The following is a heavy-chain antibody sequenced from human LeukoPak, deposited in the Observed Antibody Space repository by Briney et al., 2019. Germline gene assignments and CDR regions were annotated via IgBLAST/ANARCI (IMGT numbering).Heavy chain of an antibody. V-gene: IGHV4-39*01. D-gene: IGHD5-24*01. CDR2: VDYSGTT. CDR3: ARLGDGYTIPYFFDY. Sequence: PSETLSLTCTVSGGSISSSSYYWGWIRQPPGKGLEYIGSVDYSGTTHYNPSLESRVTISGDTSKNQFSLKLSSVTAADAAVYYCARLGDGYTIPYFFDYWGQGTLVTVSS. CDR1: GGSISSSSYY. J-gene: IGHJ4*02.